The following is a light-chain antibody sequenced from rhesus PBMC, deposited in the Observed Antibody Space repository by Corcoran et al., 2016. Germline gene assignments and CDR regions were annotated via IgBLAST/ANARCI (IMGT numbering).Light chain of an antibody. V-gene: IGKV1-28*03. J-gene: IGKJ3*01. Sequence: DIQMTQSPSSLSASVGDTVTITCRASQGISSYLNWFQQKPGKAPKLLIYAASSLQIGVPSRFSGSGSGTDLTLTISSLQPEDFAAYYCQQHNSHPFTFGPGTKLDIK. CDR1: QGISSY. CDR2: AAS. CDR3: QQHNSHPFT.